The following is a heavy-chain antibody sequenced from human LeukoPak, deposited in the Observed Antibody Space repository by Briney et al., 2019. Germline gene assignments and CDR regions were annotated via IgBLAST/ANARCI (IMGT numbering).Heavy chain of an antibody. V-gene: IGHV3-66*01. Sequence: PGGSLRLSCAASGFSVSSNYMSWVRQAPGRGREWVSVMYSDGSTYYADSVKGRFTIYRDNSKNTLYLQLNSLRADDTAMYYCARARRGYSYVIDYWGQGTVVTVSS. CDR1: GFSVSSNY. J-gene: IGHJ4*02. CDR2: MYSDGST. CDR3: ARARRGYSYVIDY. D-gene: IGHD5-18*01.